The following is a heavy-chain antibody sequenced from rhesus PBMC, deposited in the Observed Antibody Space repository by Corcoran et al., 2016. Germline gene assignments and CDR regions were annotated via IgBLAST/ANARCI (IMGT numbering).Heavy chain of an antibody. Sequence: QLQLQESGPGLVKPSETLSPTCGVSGASISSYYWSWTRQPPGKGQEWIGRISGSGGATDYNPSLKSRVTIARDTSKNHFSLELNSLTAADTAVYYCARDRAVTRPFDYWGQGVLVTVSS. CDR3: ARDRAVTRPFDY. CDR2: ISGSGGAT. J-gene: IGHJ4*01. V-gene: IGHV4-173*01. D-gene: IGHD4-23*01. CDR1: GASISSYY.